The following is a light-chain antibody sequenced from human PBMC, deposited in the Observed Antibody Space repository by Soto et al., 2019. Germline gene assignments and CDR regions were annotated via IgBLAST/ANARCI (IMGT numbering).Light chain of an antibody. CDR3: SSHGGNSPYV. CDR1: TSDIGGYNY. Sequence: QSALTQPPSASGSPGQSVAISCIGTTSDIGGYNYVSWYQQHPGKAPKLMIYEVNKRPSGVPDRFSGSKSGNTASLTVSGLQAEDEADYYCSSHGGNSPYVFGTGTKLTVL. CDR2: EVN. J-gene: IGLJ1*01. V-gene: IGLV2-8*01.